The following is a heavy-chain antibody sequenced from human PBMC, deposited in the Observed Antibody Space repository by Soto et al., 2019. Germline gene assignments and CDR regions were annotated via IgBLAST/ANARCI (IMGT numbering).Heavy chain of an antibody. CDR2: MSWNRGSI. V-gene: IGHV3-9*01. J-gene: IGHJ4*02. D-gene: IGHD3-16*02. Sequence: GGSLRLSCAASGFTFDDFAMHWVRQAPGKGLEWVSGMSWNRGSIVYADSVKGRFTISRDNAKSSLYLQMNSLRPEDTALYYCAKDISLGELSAPDHWGQGTLVTVSS. CDR3: AKDISLGELSAPDH. CDR1: GFTFDDFA.